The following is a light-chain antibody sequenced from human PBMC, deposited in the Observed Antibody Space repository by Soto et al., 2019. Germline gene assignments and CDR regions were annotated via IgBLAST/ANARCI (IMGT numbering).Light chain of an antibody. Sequence: DIQMTQSPSTLSASVGDRVTITCRASHTINNKLAWYQKKPGKAPKLLIYDGYTLGSGVPSRFSGSGSATEFTHPSGSLQLDDFAKQYFQQYDTSVRYTFGQGTKLDI. CDR1: HTINNK. CDR2: DGY. J-gene: IGKJ2*01. V-gene: IGKV1-5*01. CDR3: QQYDTSVRYT.